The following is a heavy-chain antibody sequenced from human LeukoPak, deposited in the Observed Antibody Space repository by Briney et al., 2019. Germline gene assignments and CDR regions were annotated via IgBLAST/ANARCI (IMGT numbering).Heavy chain of an antibody. CDR2: INPNSGGT. Sequence: ASVKVSCKASGYTFTGYYMHWVRQAPGQGLEWMGWINPNSGGTNYAQKFQGRVTMTRDTSISTAYMELSRLRSDDTAVYYCARVYCPNGVCFRAQADYWGQGTLVTVSS. D-gene: IGHD2-8*01. V-gene: IGHV1-2*02. CDR3: ARVYCPNGVCFRAQADY. CDR1: GYTFTGYY. J-gene: IGHJ4*02.